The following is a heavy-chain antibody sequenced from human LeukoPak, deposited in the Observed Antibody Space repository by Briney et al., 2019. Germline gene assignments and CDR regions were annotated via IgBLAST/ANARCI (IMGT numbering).Heavy chain of an antibody. CDR3: ARERGDTANLDY. CDR2: ISYDGSNK. V-gene: IGHV3-30-3*01. Sequence: GGSLRLSCAASGFTFSSYAMHWVRQAPGKGLEWVAVISYDGSNKYCADSVKGRFTISRDNSKDTLYLQMNSLRAEDTAVYYCARERGDTANLDYWGQGTLVTVSS. CDR1: GFTFSSYA. D-gene: IGHD5-18*01. J-gene: IGHJ4*02.